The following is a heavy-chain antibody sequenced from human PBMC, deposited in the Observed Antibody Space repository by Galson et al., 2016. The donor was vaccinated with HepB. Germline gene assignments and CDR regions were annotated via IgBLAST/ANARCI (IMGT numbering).Heavy chain of an antibody. Sequence: ETLSLTCAVYGGSFSGYHWSWIRQTPGKGLEWIGSIYYLGYTYNSPSLNSRVTMSVDTSKNQFTLKLSSVTAADTAVYFCARHGLYDYGARRATFDIWGQETMVTVSS. D-gene: IGHD4-17*01. CDR2: IYYLGYT. J-gene: IGHJ3*02. CDR3: ARHGLYDYGARRATFDI. CDR1: GGSFSGYH. V-gene: IGHV4-34*01.